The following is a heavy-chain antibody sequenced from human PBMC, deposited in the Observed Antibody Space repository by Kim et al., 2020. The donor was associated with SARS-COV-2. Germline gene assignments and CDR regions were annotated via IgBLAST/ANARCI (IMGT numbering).Heavy chain of an antibody. D-gene: IGHD6-19*01. CDR1: GGSFSGYY. V-gene: IGHV4-34*01. CDR2: INHSGST. CDR3: ARGTRQWLVRGPYYYYMDV. Sequence: SETLSLTCAVYGGSFSGYYWSWIRQPPGKGLEWIGEINHSGSTNYNPSLKSRVTISVDTSKNQFSLKLSSVTAADTAEYYCARGTRQWLVRGPYYYYMDVWGKGTTVTVSS. J-gene: IGHJ6*03.